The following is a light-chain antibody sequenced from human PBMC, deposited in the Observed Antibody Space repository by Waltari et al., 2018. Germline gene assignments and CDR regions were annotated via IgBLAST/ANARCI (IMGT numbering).Light chain of an antibody. V-gene: IGKV3-20*01. CDR3: QHYVRLPAT. J-gene: IGKJ1*01. CDR2: GTS. CDR1: QSVSRA. Sequence: EIVLTQSPGTLSLSPGDRATLSCRASQSVSRALAWYQQKPGQAPRLLIYGTSNRATGIPDRFSGSGSGTDFSLTISRLEPEDVAVYFCQHYVRLPATFGQGTKVEIK.